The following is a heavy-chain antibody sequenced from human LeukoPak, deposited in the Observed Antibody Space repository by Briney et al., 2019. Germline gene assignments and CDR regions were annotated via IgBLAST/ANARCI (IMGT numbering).Heavy chain of an antibody. CDR2: MYYSGTT. J-gene: IGHJ4*02. CDR1: GXXISTGXXX. V-gene: IGHV4-39*07. CDR3: VRAPDY. Sequence: VSGXXISTGXXXGGXXRXXPGKGLEWIGSMYYSGTTYYTPSLKGRVTISVDRSKNQFSLKLSSMTAADTAVYYCVRAPDYWGQGTLVTVSS.